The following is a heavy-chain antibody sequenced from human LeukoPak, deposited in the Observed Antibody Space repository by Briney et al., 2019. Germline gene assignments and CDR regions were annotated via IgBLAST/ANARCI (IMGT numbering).Heavy chain of an antibody. J-gene: IGHJ6*03. V-gene: IGHV4-39*07. D-gene: IGHD5-18*01. CDR2: IYYSGST. Sequence: PSETLSLTCTVSGGSISSSSYYWGWIRQPPGKGLEWIGSIYYSGSTYYNPSLKSRVTISVDTSKNQFSLKLSSVTAADTAVYYCARGRGYSYGRWGTYYYYYMDVWGKGTTVTVSS. CDR3: ARGRGYSYGRWGTYYYYYMDV. CDR1: GGSISSSSYY.